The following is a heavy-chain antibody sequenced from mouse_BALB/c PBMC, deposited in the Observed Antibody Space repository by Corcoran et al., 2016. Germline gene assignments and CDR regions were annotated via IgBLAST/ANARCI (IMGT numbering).Heavy chain of an antibody. Sequence: DVQLQESGPGLVKPSQSLSLTCSVTGYSITSGYYWNWIRQFPGNKLEWMGYISYDGSNNYNPSLKNRISITRDTSKNQFFLKLNSVTTEDTATYYCARNDDATVYFDYWGQGTTLTVSS. CDR2: ISYDGSN. CDR3: ARNDDATVYFDY. J-gene: IGHJ2*01. V-gene: IGHV3-6*02. D-gene: IGHD2-4*01. CDR1: GYSITSGYY.